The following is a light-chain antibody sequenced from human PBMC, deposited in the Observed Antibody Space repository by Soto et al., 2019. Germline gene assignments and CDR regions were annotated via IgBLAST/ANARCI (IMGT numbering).Light chain of an antibody. CDR3: CSDAVGSTYV. CDR2: EAY. J-gene: IGLJ1*01. CDR1: STDVGSHKL. Sequence: LAQPASVSGSPGQSITISCTGTSTDVGSHKLVSWYQQYPGNAPKLIIFEAYKRPSGVSNRFSGSKSGSTASLTISGLQAEDEADYYCCSDAVGSTYVFGTGTKVTVL. V-gene: IGLV2-23*01.